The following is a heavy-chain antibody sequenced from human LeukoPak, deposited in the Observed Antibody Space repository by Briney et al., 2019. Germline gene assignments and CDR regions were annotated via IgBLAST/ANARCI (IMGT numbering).Heavy chain of an antibody. J-gene: IGHJ4*02. CDR1: GFTFSSYE. D-gene: IGHD2-2*02. Sequence: PGGSLRLSCAASGFTFSSYEMNWVRQAPGKGLEWVSYISSSGSTIYYADSVKGRFTISRDNAKNSLYLQMNSLRAEDTAVYYCAAPYPIPPFAYWGQGTLVTVSS. CDR2: ISSSGSTI. V-gene: IGHV3-48*03. CDR3: AAPYPIPPFAY.